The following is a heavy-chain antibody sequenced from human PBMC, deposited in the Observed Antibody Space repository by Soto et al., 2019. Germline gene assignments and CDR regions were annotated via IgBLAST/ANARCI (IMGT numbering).Heavy chain of an antibody. Sequence: QVQLQQSGPGLVEPSQTLSLTCAVSGGSISSEYFHWTWIRQSPGKGLEWIGYIHYTGSIMYNPSFKSRLTMAVDTPKNQFSLQLTSVTAAHTAVYFCAREDDGGDRDYYGLDVWGQGTTVTVSS. CDR3: AREDDGGDRDYYGLDV. D-gene: IGHD2-21*02. CDR1: GGSISSEYFH. J-gene: IGHJ6*02. CDR2: IHYTGSI. V-gene: IGHV4-30-4*08.